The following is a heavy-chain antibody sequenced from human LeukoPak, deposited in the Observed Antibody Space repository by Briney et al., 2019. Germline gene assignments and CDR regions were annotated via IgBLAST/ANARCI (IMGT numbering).Heavy chain of an antibody. Sequence: ESGPTLVKPTQTLTLTCTFSGFSLSTSGVGVGWIRQPPGKALEWLALIYWNDDKRYSPSLKSRLTITKDTSKNQVVLTMTNMDPVDTATYYCAHSLYDFWSGLETYYFDYWGQGTLVTVSS. J-gene: IGHJ4*02. CDR2: IYWNDDK. CDR3: AHSLYDFWSGLETYYFDY. CDR1: GFSLSTSGVG. V-gene: IGHV2-5*01. D-gene: IGHD3-3*01.